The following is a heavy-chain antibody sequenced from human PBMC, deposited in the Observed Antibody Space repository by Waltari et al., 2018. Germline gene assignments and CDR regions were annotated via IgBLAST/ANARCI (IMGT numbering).Heavy chain of an antibody. CDR3: ARRLTYYYYGMDV. Sequence: QLQLQESGPGLVKPSETLSLTCTVSGGSISSSSYYWGWIRQPPGKGLEWIGGIYYSGSTYYNPSLKSRVTISVDTSKNQFSLKLSSVTAADTAVYYCARRLTYYYYGMDVWGQGTTVTVSS. V-gene: IGHV4-39*07. CDR2: IYYSGST. D-gene: IGHD7-27*01. CDR1: GGSISSSSYY. J-gene: IGHJ6*02.